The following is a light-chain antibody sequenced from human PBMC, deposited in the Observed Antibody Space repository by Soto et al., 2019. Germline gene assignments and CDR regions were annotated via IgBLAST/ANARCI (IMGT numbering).Light chain of an antibody. Sequence: DIQMTQSPSSLSAAIGDRANITCRASQSIDNYVNWYQQKPGKAPKVLIYAASSLQSGVPSRFSGTGSLTDFTLAISSLQPEYFAPYYCQQSYSTPRTLGPGTKVDLK. V-gene: IGKV1-39*01. J-gene: IGKJ3*01. CDR1: QSIDNY. CDR2: AAS. CDR3: QQSYSTPRT.